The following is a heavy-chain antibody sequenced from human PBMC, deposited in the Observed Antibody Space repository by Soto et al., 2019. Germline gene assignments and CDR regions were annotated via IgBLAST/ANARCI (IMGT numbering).Heavy chain of an antibody. Sequence: PGESQKISCKGSGYSFTSYWIGWVRQMPGKGLEWMGIIYPGDSDTRYSPSFKGQVTISADKSISTAYLQWSNLKASDTAMYYCVRREYSGYGNAFDIWGQGTMVTVSS. J-gene: IGHJ3*02. CDR3: VRREYSGYGNAFDI. CDR2: IYPGDSDT. V-gene: IGHV5-51*01. D-gene: IGHD5-12*01. CDR1: GYSFTSYW.